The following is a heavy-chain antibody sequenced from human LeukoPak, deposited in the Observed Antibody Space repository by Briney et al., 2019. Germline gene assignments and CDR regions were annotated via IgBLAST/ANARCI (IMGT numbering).Heavy chain of an antibody. CDR2: IYTSGST. CDR3: ASESGYYDSSALLI. J-gene: IGHJ3*02. Sequence: PSETLSLTCTVSVGSISSYYWSSIRQPAGKGLGWIGRIYTSGSTNYTPSLKSRVTMSVDTSKNQFSLKLSSVTAADTAVYYCASESGYYDSSALLIWGQGTMVTVSS. V-gene: IGHV4-4*07. D-gene: IGHD3-22*01. CDR1: VGSISSYY.